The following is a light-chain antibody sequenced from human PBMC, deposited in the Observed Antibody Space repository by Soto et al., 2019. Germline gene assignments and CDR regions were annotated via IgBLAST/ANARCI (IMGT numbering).Light chain of an antibody. CDR2: KAS. CDR3: QKYKDDWRT. Sequence: DIQMTQSPSTLSASVGDRVTITCRASQSISTWLAWYQQKPGKAPNLLIYKASTLESGVPSRFSGSGSGTEFTLTINSLQPEDFATYYCQKYKDDWRTFGQGTKVEMK. V-gene: IGKV1-5*03. J-gene: IGKJ1*01. CDR1: QSISTW.